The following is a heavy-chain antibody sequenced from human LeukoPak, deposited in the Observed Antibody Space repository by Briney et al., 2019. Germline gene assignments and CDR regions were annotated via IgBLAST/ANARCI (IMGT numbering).Heavy chain of an antibody. V-gene: IGHV4-59*07. CDR2: MCYTAST. J-gene: IGHJ6*02. CDR1: GVSLNCDY. Sequence: SDTLSLPRCVSGVSLNCDYWAWLRPPPAKGLEWIGYMCYTASTNYNPSLKSRVTISLATSKNHFSLKLNSVTAADTAVYYCARVSVVYGMDVWGRGTTVTVSS. CDR3: ARVSVVYGMDV.